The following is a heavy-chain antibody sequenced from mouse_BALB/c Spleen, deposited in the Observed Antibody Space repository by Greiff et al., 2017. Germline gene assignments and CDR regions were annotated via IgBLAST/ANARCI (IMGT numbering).Heavy chain of an antibody. CDR1: GFTFSSYG. Sequence: EVQLVESGGDLVKPGGSLKLSCAASGFTFSSYGMSWVRQTPDKRLEWVATISSGGSYTYYPDSVKGRFTISRDNAKNTLYLQMSSLKSEDTAMYYCAAITTVVRYFDYWGQGTTLTVSS. CDR2: ISSGGSYT. J-gene: IGHJ2*01. D-gene: IGHD1-1*01. CDR3: AAITTVVRYFDY. V-gene: IGHV5-6*01.